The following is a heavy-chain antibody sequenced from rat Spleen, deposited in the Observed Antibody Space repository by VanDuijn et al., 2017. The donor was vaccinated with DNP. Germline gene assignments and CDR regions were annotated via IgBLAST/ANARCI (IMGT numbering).Heavy chain of an antibody. V-gene: IGHV3-1*01. Sequence: EVQLQESGPGLVKPSQSLSLTCSVTGYSITSNYWGWIRKFPGDKMEWIGHISYSGSTGYNPSLKSRIPISRDTSKNQFFLHLNSVTTEDTATYYCARGNDGYYPNWYFDFWGPGTMVTVSS. CDR2: ISYSGST. D-gene: IGHD1-12*03. CDR3: ARGNDGYYPNWYFDF. J-gene: IGHJ1*01. CDR1: GYSITSNY.